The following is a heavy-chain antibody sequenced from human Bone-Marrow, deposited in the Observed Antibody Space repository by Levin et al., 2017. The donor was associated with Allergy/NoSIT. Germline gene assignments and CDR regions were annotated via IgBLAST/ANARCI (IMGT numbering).Heavy chain of an antibody. J-gene: IGHJ1*01. V-gene: IGHV3-23*01. CDR1: GFTFSSYA. CDR2: ISGSGGST. CDR3: AKEAPKPGSNYDILTGYYRASRAEYFQH. D-gene: IGHD3-9*01. Sequence: GESLKISCAASGFTFSSYAMSWVRQAPGKGLEWVSAISGSGGSTYYADSVKGRFTISRDNSKNTLYLQMNSLRAEDTAVYYCAKEAPKPGSNYDILTGYYRASRAEYFQHWGQGTLVTVSS.